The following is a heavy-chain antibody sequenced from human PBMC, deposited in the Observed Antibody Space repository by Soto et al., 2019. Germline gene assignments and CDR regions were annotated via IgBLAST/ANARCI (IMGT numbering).Heavy chain of an antibody. Sequence: GASVKVSCKVSGYTLTELSMHWVRQAPGKGLEWMGCFDPEDGETIYAQKFQGRVTMTEDTSTDTAYMELSSLRSEDTAVYYCATAFYGITIFGVVPSDYYYMDVWGKGTTVTVSS. CDR2: FDPEDGET. CDR3: ATAFYGITIFGVVPSDYYYMDV. J-gene: IGHJ6*03. V-gene: IGHV1-24*01. CDR1: GYTLTELS. D-gene: IGHD3-3*01.